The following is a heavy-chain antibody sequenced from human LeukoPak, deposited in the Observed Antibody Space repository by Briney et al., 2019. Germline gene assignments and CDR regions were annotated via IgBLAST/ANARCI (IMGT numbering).Heavy chain of an antibody. CDR3: ARGAYSYGYQWEDYFDY. V-gene: IGHV3-48*03. J-gene: IGHJ4*02. D-gene: IGHD5-18*01. CDR2: ISSSGSTI. Sequence: GGSLRLSCAASGFTFSSYEMNWVRQAPGKGLEWVSYISSSGSTIYYADSVKGRFTISRDNAKNSLYLQMNSLRAEDTAVYYCARGAYSYGYQWEDYFDYWGQGTLVIVSS. CDR1: GFTFSSYE.